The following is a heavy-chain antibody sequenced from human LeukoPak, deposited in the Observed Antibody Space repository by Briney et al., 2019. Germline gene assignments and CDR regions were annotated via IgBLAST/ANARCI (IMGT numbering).Heavy chain of an antibody. J-gene: IGHJ6*02. D-gene: IGHD6-13*01. CDR1: GGSISSSSYY. CDR2: IYYSGST. CDR3: ARDTQGYSSSWSPEANCYGMDV. V-gene: IGHV4-39*07. Sequence: SETLSLTCTVSGGSISSSSYYWGWIRQPPGKGLEWIGSIYYSGSTYYNPSLKSRVTISVDTSKNQFSLKLSSVTAADTAVYYCARDTQGYSSSWSPEANCYGMDVWGQGTTVTVSS.